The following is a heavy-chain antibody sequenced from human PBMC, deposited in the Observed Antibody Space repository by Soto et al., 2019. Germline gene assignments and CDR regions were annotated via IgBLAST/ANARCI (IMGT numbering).Heavy chain of an antibody. CDR1: GFTFSSYW. D-gene: IGHD1-26*01. CDR2: IKQDGGEK. J-gene: IGHJ4*02. V-gene: IGHV3-7*04. CDR3: GRDLRDWDSGSYSYDY. Sequence: PGGSLKLSCAASGFTFSSYWMSWVRQAPGKGLEWVANIKQDGGEKYYVDSVKGRFTISRDNAKKSLYLQMNSLRAEDTAVYYCGRDLRDWDSGSYSYDYWGQGTLVTV.